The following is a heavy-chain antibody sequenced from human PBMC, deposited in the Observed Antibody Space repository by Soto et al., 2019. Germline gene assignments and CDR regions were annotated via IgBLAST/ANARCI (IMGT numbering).Heavy chain of an antibody. CDR1: GDSISTEGYY. CDR3: ARSRSYYVEDFQK. J-gene: IGHJ1*01. Sequence: SETLSLTCSVSGDSISTEGYYWSWIRQHPGKGLEWIGYIYYSGLTSYNPSLKSRVTISRATSKNQFYLKLSSVTAADTAVYYCARSRSYYVEDFQKWSQGTLVTVSS. V-gene: IGHV4-31*03. D-gene: IGHD1-26*01. CDR2: IYYSGLT.